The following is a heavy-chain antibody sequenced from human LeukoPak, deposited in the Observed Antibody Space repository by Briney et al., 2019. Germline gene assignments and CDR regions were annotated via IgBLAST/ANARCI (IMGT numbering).Heavy chain of an antibody. J-gene: IGHJ4*02. V-gene: IGHV3-30*03. CDR2: MSYDGTHK. CDR1: GFTFSNYG. D-gene: IGHD6-19*01. Sequence: GGSLRLSCAASGFTFSNYGLHWVRQAPGKGLEWVAFMSYDGTHKYYADSARGRFTISRDNSKNTLFLQMNSLRTEDTAVYYCARQRGSGCLDYWGQGTLVTVSS. CDR3: ARQRGSGCLDY.